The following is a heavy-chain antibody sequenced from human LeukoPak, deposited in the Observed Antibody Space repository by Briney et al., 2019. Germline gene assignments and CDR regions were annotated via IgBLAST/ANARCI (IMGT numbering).Heavy chain of an antibody. CDR3: ARVGGTTGQLYYYYYYMDV. CDR1: GYTFTSYY. CDR2: INPSGGST. J-gene: IGHJ6*03. D-gene: IGHD1-1*01. Sequence: GASVKVSCKASGYTFTSYYMHWVRQAPGQGLEWMGIINPSGGSTSYAQKFQGRVTMTRDTSTSTVYMELSSLRSEDTAVYYCARVGGTTGQLYYYYYYMDVWGKGTTVTVSS. V-gene: IGHV1-46*01.